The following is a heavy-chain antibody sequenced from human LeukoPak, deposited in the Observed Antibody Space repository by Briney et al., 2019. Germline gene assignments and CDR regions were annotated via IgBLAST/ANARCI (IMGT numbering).Heavy chain of an antibody. V-gene: IGHV3-48*01. CDR3: ASRPPGETYFAVFDY. D-gene: IGHD1-26*01. CDR2: ISSSSTI. J-gene: IGHJ4*02. Sequence: GGSLRLSCAASGFTFSSYSMNWVRQAPGKGLEWVSYISSSSTIYYADSVKGRFTISRDNSKNTLYLQMNNLRVEDTANYHCASRPPGETYFAVFDYWGQGTLVTVSS. CDR1: GFTFSSYS.